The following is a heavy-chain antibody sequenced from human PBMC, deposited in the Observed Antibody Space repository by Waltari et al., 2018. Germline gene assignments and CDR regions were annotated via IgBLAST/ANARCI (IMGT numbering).Heavy chain of an antibody. V-gene: IGHV4-4*07. CDR3: ARDLPIVGVPAATAGHNWFDP. Sequence: QVQLQESGPGLVKPSETLSLTCTVSGGSISSYYWSWIRQPAGKGLEWIGRIYTSGSTNYNPALESRVASSVDTSKNQFSLKRGSVTAADTAVYYCARDLPIVGVPAATAGHNWFDPWGQGTLVTVSS. CDR2: IYTSGST. J-gene: IGHJ5*02. D-gene: IGHD2-2*01. CDR1: GGSISSYY.